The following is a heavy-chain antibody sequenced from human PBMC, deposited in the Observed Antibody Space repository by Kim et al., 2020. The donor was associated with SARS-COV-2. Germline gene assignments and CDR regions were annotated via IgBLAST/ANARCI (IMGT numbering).Heavy chain of an antibody. CDR2: IWYDGSNK. CDR1: GFTFSSYG. CDR3: ARVADCSGGSCYTHLYF. Sequence: GGSLRLSCAASGFTFSSYGMHWVRQAPGKGLEWVAVIWYDGSNKYYADSVKGRFTISRDNSKNTLYLQMNSLRAEDTAVYYCARVADCSGGSCYTHLYFWGQGTLVTVSS. D-gene: IGHD2-15*01. V-gene: IGHV3-33*01. J-gene: IGHJ4*02.